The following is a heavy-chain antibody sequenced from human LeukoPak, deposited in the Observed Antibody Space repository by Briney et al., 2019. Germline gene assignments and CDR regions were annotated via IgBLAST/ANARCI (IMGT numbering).Heavy chain of an antibody. Sequence: GGSLRLSCEGSGFTFSSYWMSWVRLGPGKGLEWMASIPPDGSEGRYVDSVRGRFTISRDNARSSVFLQMNSLRVEDTAVYYCTKDPNGNYVGAFDPWGQGTLVTVSS. CDR2: IPPDGSEG. D-gene: IGHD4-17*01. J-gene: IGHJ5*02. CDR1: GFTFSSYW. CDR3: TKDPNGNYVGAFDP. V-gene: IGHV3-7*03.